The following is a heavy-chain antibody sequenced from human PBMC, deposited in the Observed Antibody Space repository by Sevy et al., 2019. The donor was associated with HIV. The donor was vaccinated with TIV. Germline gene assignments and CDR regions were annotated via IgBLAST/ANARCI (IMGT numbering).Heavy chain of an antibody. Sequence: SETLSLTCTVSGVSMSGSSYDWGWIRQPPGKGLEWIASFFFTGSTYYNPSLKGRVTISVDTSKKQFSLKLNSVTAVDSAVYFCARSPPVVVVPGAPSWFDPWGQGTLVTVSS. V-gene: IGHV4-39*07. CDR3: ARSPPVVVVPGAPSWFDP. D-gene: IGHD2-2*01. CDR2: FFFTGST. J-gene: IGHJ5*02. CDR1: GVSMSGSSYD.